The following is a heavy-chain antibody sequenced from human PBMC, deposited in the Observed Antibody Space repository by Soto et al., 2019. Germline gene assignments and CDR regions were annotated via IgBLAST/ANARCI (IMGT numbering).Heavy chain of an antibody. V-gene: IGHV3-72*01. CDR2: TRNKANSYTT. Sequence: GGSLRLSCAASGFTFSDHYMDWVRQAPGKGLEWVGRTRNKANSYTTEYAASVKGRFTISRDDSKNSLYLQMNSLKTEDTAVYYCARPHGSGRRVYWYFDLWGRGTLVTVSS. D-gene: IGHD3-10*01. J-gene: IGHJ2*01. CDR1: GFTFSDHY. CDR3: ARPHGSGRRVYWYFDL.